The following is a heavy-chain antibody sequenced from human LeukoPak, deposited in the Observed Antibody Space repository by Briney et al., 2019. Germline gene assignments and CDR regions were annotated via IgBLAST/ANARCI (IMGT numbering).Heavy chain of an antibody. D-gene: IGHD3-10*01. Sequence: PETLSLICTVSGGSISYYYWSWIRQPPGKGLEWIGYIYYSGSTNYNPSLKSRVTISVDSSKNQFSLKLRSVTAADTAVYYCARVTEYYGSGRRHNYYYYYMDVWGKGTTVTISS. CDR2: IYYSGST. J-gene: IGHJ6*03. CDR1: GGSISYYY. V-gene: IGHV4-59*01. CDR3: ARVTEYYGSGRRHNYYYYYMDV.